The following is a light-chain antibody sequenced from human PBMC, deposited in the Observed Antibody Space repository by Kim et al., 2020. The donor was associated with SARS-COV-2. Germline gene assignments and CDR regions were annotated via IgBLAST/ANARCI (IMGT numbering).Light chain of an antibody. J-gene: IGKJ2*01. CDR2: AAS. V-gene: IGKV1-39*01. Sequence: DIQMTQSPSSLSASVGDRITITCRASQTVTTYLNWYQQKPGKAPKLLIYAASTLQSGVPSRFSGSLSGTDFTLTISSVQPEDFATYYCQQSYTTLYTFGQGTKLEI. CDR3: QQSYTTLYT. CDR1: QTVTTY.